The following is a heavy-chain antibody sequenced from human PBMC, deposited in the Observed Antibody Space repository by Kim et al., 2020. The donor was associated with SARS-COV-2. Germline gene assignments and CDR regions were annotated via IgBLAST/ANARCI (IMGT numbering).Heavy chain of an antibody. D-gene: IGHD3-10*01. CDR2: INAGNGNT. CDR1: GYTFTSYA. J-gene: IGHJ6*02. CDR3: ASYGSGSYYNPNYYYYGMDV. Sequence: ASVKVSCKASGYTFTSYAMHWVRQAPGQRLEWMGWINAGNGNTKYSQKFQGRVTITRDTSASTAYMELSSLRSEDTAVYYCASYGSGSYYNPNYYYYGMDVWGQGTTVTVSS. V-gene: IGHV1-3*01.